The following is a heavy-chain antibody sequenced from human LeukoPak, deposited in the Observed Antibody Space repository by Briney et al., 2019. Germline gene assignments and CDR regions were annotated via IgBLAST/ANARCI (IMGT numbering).Heavy chain of an antibody. D-gene: IGHD6-19*01. J-gene: IGHJ4*02. CDR3: ARQVGSGWYYFDY. Sequence: GESLKISCKGSGYSFTSYWIGWLRQMPGKGLEWMGFIYPGDSDTRYSPSFQGQVTISADKSISTAYLQWSSLRASDTAMYYCARQVGSGWYYFDYWGQGTLVTVSS. CDR2: IYPGDSDT. V-gene: IGHV5-51*01. CDR1: GYSFTSYW.